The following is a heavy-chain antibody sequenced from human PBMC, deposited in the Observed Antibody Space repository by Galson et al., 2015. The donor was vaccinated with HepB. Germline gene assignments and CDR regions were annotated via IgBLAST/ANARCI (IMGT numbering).Heavy chain of an antibody. Sequence: SLRLSCAASGFTFSSYAMSWVRQAPGKGLEWVSAISGSGGSTYYADSVKGRFTISRDNSKNTLYLQMNSLRAEDTAVYYCASYYYGSGPRGRDWGQGTLVTVSS. CDR1: GFTFSSYA. J-gene: IGHJ4*02. CDR2: ISGSGGST. D-gene: IGHD3-10*01. V-gene: IGHV3-23*01. CDR3: ASYYYGSGPRGRD.